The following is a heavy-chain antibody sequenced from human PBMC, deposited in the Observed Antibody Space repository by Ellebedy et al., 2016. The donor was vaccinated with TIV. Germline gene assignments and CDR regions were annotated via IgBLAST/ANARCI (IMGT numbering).Heavy chain of an antibody. CDR1: GGSMNSYY. CDR3: ARIVAKGMDV. Sequence: SETLSLTCTVTGGSMNSYYWSWVRQPPGKGLEWIGFIHYSGSTNYNPSLKSRVTIAVDTSKNHLSLKLSSATAADTALYYCARIVAKGMDVWGQGTTVTVSS. CDR2: IHYSGST. D-gene: IGHD5-12*01. V-gene: IGHV4-59*01. J-gene: IGHJ6*02.